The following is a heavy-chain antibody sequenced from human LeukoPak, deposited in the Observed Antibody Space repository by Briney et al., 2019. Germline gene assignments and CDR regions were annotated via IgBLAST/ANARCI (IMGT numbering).Heavy chain of an antibody. CDR2: IYPGDSDT. V-gene: IGHV5-51*01. D-gene: IGHD5-18*01. Sequence: GESLKISCKGSGYSFTSYWIGWARQMPGKGLEWMGIIYPGDSDTRYSPSFQGQVTISADKSISTAYLQWSSLKASDTAMYYCARPNTLDTAMVPQAGWFDPWGQGTLVTVSS. J-gene: IGHJ5*02. CDR1: GYSFTSYW. CDR3: ARPNTLDTAMVPQAGWFDP.